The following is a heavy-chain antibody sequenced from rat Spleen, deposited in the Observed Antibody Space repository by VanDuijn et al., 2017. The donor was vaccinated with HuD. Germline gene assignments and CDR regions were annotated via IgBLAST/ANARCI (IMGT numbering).Heavy chain of an antibody. J-gene: IGHJ2*01. Sequence: EVQLVESGGGLVQPGRSMKLSCAASGFTFSNYYMAWVRQAPTKGLEWVASISTGGGNTYYRDSVKGRFTFSRDNAKNTLYLQMDSLRSDDTATYYCTREAGIPFHYFDFWGQGVMVTVSS. V-gene: IGHV5-25*01. CDR3: TREAGIPFHYFDF. CDR2: ISTGGGNT. D-gene: IGHD1-4*01. CDR1: GFTFSNYY.